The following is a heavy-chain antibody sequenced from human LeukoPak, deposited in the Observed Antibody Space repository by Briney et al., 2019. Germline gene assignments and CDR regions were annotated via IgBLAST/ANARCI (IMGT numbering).Heavy chain of an antibody. CDR2: LNPSGGST. J-gene: IGHJ4*02. V-gene: IGHV1-46*01. CDR1: GYTFSNFY. D-gene: IGHD3-22*01. Sequence: ASVKVSCKASGYTFSNFYMNWVRQAPGQGLEWMGILNPSGGSTRYAQKFQGRVTMTRDTSTSTVYMELSSLRSEDTAVYYCARGSSSGAYYIDYWGQGALVTVSS. CDR3: ARGSSSGAYYIDY.